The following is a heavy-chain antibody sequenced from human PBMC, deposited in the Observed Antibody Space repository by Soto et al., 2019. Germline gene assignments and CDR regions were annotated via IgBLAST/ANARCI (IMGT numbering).Heavy chain of an antibody. CDR3: ARGKDGRRAGTYYFDMDV. V-gene: IGHV3-7*01. CDR1: GFSFRDYW. J-gene: IGHJ6*03. Sequence: GGSPRLSCAASGFSFRDYWVTWVRQAPGKGLDWVANIKQDGSEKYYLDSLKGRFTISRDNAKNSVYLLMNSLRAEDTAVYYCARGKDGRRAGTYYFDMDVWGKGTTVTVSS. D-gene: IGHD1-1*01. CDR2: IKQDGSEK.